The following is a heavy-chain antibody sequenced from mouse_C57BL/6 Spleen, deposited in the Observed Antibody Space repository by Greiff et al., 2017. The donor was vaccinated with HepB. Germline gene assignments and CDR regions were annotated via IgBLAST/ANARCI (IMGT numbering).Heavy chain of an antibody. V-gene: IGHV5-17*01. CDR2: ISSGSSTI. CDR3: ARLELLDY. CDR1: GFTFSDYG. J-gene: IGHJ2*01. D-gene: IGHD2-1*01. Sequence: DVKLVESGGGLVKPGGSLKLSCAASGFTFSDYGMHWVRQAPVKGLEWVAYISSGSSTIYYADTVKGRFTISRDNAKNTLFLQMTSLRSEDTAMYYCARLELLDYWGQGTTLTVSS.